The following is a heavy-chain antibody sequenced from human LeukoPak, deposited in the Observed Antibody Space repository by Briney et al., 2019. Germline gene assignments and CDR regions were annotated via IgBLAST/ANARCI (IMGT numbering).Heavy chain of an antibody. V-gene: IGHV4-61*01. CDR2: IYYSGST. Sequence: SETLSLTCTVSGGSISSSSYYWSWIRQPPGKGLEWIGYIYYSGSTNYNPSLKSRVTISVDTSKNQFSLKLSSVTAADTAVYYCAREAVVHGGDAFDIWGQGTMVTVSS. J-gene: IGHJ3*02. D-gene: IGHD6-19*01. CDR1: GGSISSSSYY. CDR3: AREAVVHGGDAFDI.